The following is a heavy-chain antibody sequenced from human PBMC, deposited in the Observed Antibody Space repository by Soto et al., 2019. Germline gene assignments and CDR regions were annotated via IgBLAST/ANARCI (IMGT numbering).Heavy chain of an antibody. J-gene: IGHJ4*02. CDR3: ARDEYGYGDSYDS. V-gene: IGHV4-34*01. Sequence: SETLSLTCAVYGGSFSGYYWSWIRQPPGKGLEWIGEINHSGSTNYNPSLKSRVTISVDTSKNQFSLKVSSVTAADTAVYYCARDEYGYGDSYDSWGQGTLVTVSS. CDR2: INHSGST. CDR1: GGSFSGYY. D-gene: IGHD5-12*01.